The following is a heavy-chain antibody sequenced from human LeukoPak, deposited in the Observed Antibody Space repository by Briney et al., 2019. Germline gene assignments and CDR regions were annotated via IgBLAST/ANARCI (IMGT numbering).Heavy chain of an antibody. J-gene: IGHJ3*02. Sequence: ASVKVSCKASGYPFTGYYMHWVRQAPGQGLEWMGWINPKSGGTNYAQKFQGRVTMTRDTSIHTAYMELSRLRSDDTAVYYCARSRMSDAFDIWGQGTTVTVSS. CDR2: INPKSGGT. CDR1: GYPFTGYY. D-gene: IGHD2/OR15-2a*01. V-gene: IGHV1-2*02. CDR3: ARSRMSDAFDI.